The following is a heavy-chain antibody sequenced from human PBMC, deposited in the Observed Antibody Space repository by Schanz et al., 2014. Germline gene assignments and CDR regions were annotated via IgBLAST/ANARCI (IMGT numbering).Heavy chain of an antibody. CDR2: IYSGGST. CDR3: ARQRSYFYAMDV. CDR1: GFTVSSNY. Sequence: VQLVESGGGLIQPGGSLRLSCAASGFTVSSNYMSWVRQAPGKGLEWVSVIYSGGSTYYADSVKGRFTISRDSAKNSLYLQMNSLRAEDTAVYYCARQRSYFYAMDVWGQGTTVTVSS. J-gene: IGHJ6*02. V-gene: IGHV3-53*01.